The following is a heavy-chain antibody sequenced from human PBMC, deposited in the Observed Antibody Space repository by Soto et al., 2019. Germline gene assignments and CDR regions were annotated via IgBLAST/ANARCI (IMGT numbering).Heavy chain of an antibody. J-gene: IGHJ1*01. CDR3: AHREFKYYDFWSGFYFQH. V-gene: IGHV2-5*02. Sequence: SGPTLVNPTQTLTLTCTFSGFSLSTSGVGVGWIRQPPGKALEWLALIYWDDDKRYSPSLKSRLTITKDTSKNQVVLTMTNMDPVDTATYYCAHREFKYYDFWSGFYFQHWGQGTLVTVSS. CDR2: IYWDDDK. D-gene: IGHD3-3*01. CDR1: GFSLSTSGVG.